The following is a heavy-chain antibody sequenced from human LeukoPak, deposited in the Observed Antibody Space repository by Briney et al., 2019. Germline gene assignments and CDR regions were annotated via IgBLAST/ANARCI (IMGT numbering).Heavy chain of an antibody. CDR2: INPNSGGT. CDR3: ARDRSIAARPRALGY. CDR1: GYTFTGYY. D-gene: IGHD6-6*01. J-gene: IGHJ4*02. Sequence: SVKVSCKASGYTFTGYYMHWVRQAPRQALEWIGRINPNSGGTNYAQKFQGRVTMTRDTSIRTAYMELSRLRSDDTAVYYCARDRSIAARPRALGYWGQGTLVTVSS. V-gene: IGHV1-2*02.